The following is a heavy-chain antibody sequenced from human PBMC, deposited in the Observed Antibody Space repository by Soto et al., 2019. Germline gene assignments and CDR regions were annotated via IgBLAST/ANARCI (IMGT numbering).Heavy chain of an antibody. V-gene: IGHV4-30-4*02. D-gene: IGHD6-6*01. CDR1: GGSISSGDYY. J-gene: IGHJ4*02. CDR3: ARDVLYSTSRIDS. Sequence: PSETLSLTCTVSGGSISSGDYYWSWIRQLPGKGLEWIGYIYYSGSTYYTPSLRSRVTISVDTSKNQFSLKLSSVTAADTAVYYCARDVLYSTSRIDSWGQGTLDT. CDR2: IYYSGST.